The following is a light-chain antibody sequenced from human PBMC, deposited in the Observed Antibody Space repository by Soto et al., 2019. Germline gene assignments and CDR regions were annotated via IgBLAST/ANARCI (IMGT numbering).Light chain of an antibody. CDR2: EGS. V-gene: IGLV2-23*01. CDR3: CSYAGSSTYVV. Sequence: QSALTQPASVSGSPGQSITISCTGTSSDDGTYNLVSWYQQHPGKAPKLMISEGSKRPSGVSNRFSGSKSGNTASLTISGLQAEDEADYYCCSYAGSSTYVVFGGGTKLTVL. J-gene: IGLJ2*01. CDR1: SSDDGTYNL.